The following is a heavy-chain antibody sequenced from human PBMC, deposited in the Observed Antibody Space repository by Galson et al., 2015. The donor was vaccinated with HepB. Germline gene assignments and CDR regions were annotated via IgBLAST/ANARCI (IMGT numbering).Heavy chain of an antibody. J-gene: IGHJ4*02. V-gene: IGHV3-30-3*02. CDR3: AKTNRRIAAADTGPYGNDY. D-gene: IGHD6-13*01. Sequence: SLRLSCAASGFTFRSYAMHWVRQAPGKGLEWVAVISYDGSNKYYADSVKGRFTISRDNSKNTLYLQMNSLRAEDTAVYYCAKTNRRIAAADTGPYGNDYWGQGTLVTVSS. CDR2: ISYDGSNK. CDR1: GFTFRSYA.